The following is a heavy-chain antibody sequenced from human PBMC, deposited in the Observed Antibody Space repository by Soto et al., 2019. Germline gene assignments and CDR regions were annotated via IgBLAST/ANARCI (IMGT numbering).Heavy chain of an antibody. Sequence: SETLSLTCAVSGGSISSGGYSWSWIRQPPGKGLEWIGYIYHSGSTYYDPSLKSRVTISVDRSKNQFSLKLSPVTAADTAVYYCARYSSSGFDYWGQGTLVTVS. CDR3: ARYSSSGFDY. CDR1: GGSISSGGYS. V-gene: IGHV4-30-2*01. CDR2: IYHSGST. D-gene: IGHD6-13*01. J-gene: IGHJ4*02.